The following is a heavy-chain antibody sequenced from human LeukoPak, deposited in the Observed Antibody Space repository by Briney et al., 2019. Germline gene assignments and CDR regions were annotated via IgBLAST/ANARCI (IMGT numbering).Heavy chain of an antibody. CDR3: ARHMSVTCDAFDI. J-gene: IGHJ3*02. CDR2: VYYSGRT. V-gene: IGHV4-59*08. CDR1: GGSTTGYY. D-gene: IGHD2-21*02. Sequence: KPSETLSLTCTVSGGSTTGYYWTWIRQPPGKGLEWIGYVYYSGRTSYNASLKSRVTTSVDTSKNQFFLKLSSVTAADTAVYYCARHMSVTCDAFDIWGQGTMVTVSS.